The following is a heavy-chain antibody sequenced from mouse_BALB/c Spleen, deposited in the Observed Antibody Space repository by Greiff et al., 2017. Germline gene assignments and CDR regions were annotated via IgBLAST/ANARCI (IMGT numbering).Heavy chain of an antibody. J-gene: IGHJ4*01. CDR3: AGYGNYAMDY. Sequence: DVKLVESGGGLVKPGGSLKLSCAASGFTFSSYTMSWVRQTPEKRLEWVATISSGGSYTYYPDSVKGRFTISRDNAKNTLYLQMSSLKSEDTAMYYCAGYGNYAMDYWGQGTSVTVSS. CDR1: GFTFSSYT. D-gene: IGHD2-1*01. V-gene: IGHV5-6-4*01. CDR2: ISSGGSYT.